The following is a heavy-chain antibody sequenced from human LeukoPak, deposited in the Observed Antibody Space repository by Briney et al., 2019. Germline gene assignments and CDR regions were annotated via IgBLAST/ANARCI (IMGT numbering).Heavy chain of an antibody. CDR2: ISYDGSNK. J-gene: IGHJ6*02. V-gene: IGHV3-30-3*02. Sequence: GGSLRLSCAASGFTFSSYAMHWVRQAPGKGLEWVAVISYDGSNKYYADSVKGRFTISRDNSKNTLYLQMNSLRAEDTAVYYCAKSTSPGGYDYYYYGMDVWGQGTTVTVSS. D-gene: IGHD5-12*01. CDR3: AKSTSPGGYDYYYYGMDV. CDR1: GFTFSSYA.